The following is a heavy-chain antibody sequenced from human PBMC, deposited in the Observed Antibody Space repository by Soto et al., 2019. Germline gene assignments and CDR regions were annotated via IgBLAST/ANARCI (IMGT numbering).Heavy chain of an antibody. CDR2: INGGNGDT. CDR1: GYTFTGYA. Sequence: ASVKVSCKASGYTFTGYAIHWVRQAPGQRLEWMGWINGGNGDTKYSQNFQGRVTITRETSASTAYMELTSLGSEDTAVYHCARGYCSSTSCQYYFDYWGQGTPVTVS. V-gene: IGHV1-3*01. J-gene: IGHJ4*02. CDR3: ARGYCSSTSCQYYFDY. D-gene: IGHD2-2*01.